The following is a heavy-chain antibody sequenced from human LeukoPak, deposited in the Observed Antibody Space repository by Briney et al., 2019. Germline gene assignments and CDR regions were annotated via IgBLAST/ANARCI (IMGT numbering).Heavy chain of an antibody. CDR1: GFTVSSNE. CDR2: ISGGST. D-gene: IGHD6-6*01. Sequence: GGSLRLSCAASGFTVSSNEMSWVRQAPGKGLEWVSSISGGSTYYADSRKGRFTISRDNSKNTLHLQMNSLRAEDTAVYYCARADSSIAARLSRSSIFNYYYYMDVWGKGTTVTVSS. CDR3: ARADSSIAARLSRSSIFNYYYYMDV. J-gene: IGHJ6*03. V-gene: IGHV3-38-3*01.